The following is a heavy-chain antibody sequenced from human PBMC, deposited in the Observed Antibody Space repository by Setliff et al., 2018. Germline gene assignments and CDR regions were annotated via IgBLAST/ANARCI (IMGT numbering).Heavy chain of an antibody. CDR2: AYYNGDS. V-gene: IGHV4-39*01. J-gene: IGHJ6*03. CDR1: GGSLSGSLRGYAVF. D-gene: IGHD3-10*01. Sequence: SETLSLTCTVSGGSLSGSLRGYAVFWGWIRQSPGKELEWIGSAYYNGDSYYNPSLKSRVTMSVDTSRNQFSLHLISVTAADTAVYYCARHVGTRSRGYNYYYYFMDVWGKGTTVTLSS. CDR3: ARHVGTRSRGYNYYYYFMDV.